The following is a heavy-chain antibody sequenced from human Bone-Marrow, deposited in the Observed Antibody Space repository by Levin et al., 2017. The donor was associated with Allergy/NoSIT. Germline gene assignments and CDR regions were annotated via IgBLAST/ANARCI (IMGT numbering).Heavy chain of an antibody. CDR1: GGSISNYY. J-gene: IGHJ4*02. D-gene: IGHD3-10*01. Sequence: PGGSLRLSCTVSGGSISNYYWSWIRQPPGKGLEWIGYMYYSGSTNYNPSLKSRVTISVDTSKNQFSLKLSSVTAADTAVYYCARGNALHYYGSGSPFDYWGQGTLVTVSS. CDR3: ARGNALHYYGSGSPFDY. CDR2: MYYSGST. V-gene: IGHV4-59*01.